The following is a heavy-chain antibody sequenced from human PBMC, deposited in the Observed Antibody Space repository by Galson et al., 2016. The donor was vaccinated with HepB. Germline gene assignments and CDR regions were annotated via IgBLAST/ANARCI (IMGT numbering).Heavy chain of an antibody. CDR2: VRADGFAT. D-gene: IGHD1-1*01. J-gene: IGHJ4*02. CDR1: GFTFNHYA. Sequence: SLRLSCAASGFTFNHYALHWVRQAPGKGLEYVSTVRADGFATYYADSVKGRFTISRDNSKNTQYLQMSSLSPEDTALYYCVKDRGCPNCRYDYWGQGALVTVSS. V-gene: IGHV3-64D*06. CDR3: VKDRGCPNCRYDY.